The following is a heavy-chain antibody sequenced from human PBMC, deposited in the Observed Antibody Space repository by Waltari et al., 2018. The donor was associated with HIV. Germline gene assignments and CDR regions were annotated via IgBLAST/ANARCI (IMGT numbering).Heavy chain of an antibody. CDR2: IWADGRNK. Sequence: QVQLVESGGGVVQPGRSLRLSCAASGFTFSSYGMHWVRQAPGKGLGWVAVIWADGRNKYYADSVKGRFTISRDNSKNTLYLQMNSLRAEDTAVYYCARDASYDSSGYYPGYWGQGTLVTVSS. V-gene: IGHV3-33*01. D-gene: IGHD3-22*01. CDR3: ARDASYDSSGYYPGY. CDR1: GFTFSSYG. J-gene: IGHJ4*02.